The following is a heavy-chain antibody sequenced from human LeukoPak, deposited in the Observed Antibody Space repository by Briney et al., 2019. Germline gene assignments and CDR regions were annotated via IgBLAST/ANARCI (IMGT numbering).Heavy chain of an antibody. D-gene: IGHD3-16*01. Sequence: GRSLRLSCAASGFTFSSYGMHWVRQAPGKGLEWVAVIWYDGSNKYYADSVKGRFTISRDNSKNTLYLQMNSLRAEDTAVYYCARDLGLGVIDYWGQGTLVIVSS. J-gene: IGHJ4*02. CDR1: GFTFSSYG. CDR2: IWYDGSNK. CDR3: ARDLGLGVIDY. V-gene: IGHV3-33*01.